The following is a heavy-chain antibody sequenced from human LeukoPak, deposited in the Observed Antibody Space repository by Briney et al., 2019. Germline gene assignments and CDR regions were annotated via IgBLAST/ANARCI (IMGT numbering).Heavy chain of an antibody. J-gene: IGHJ4*02. D-gene: IGHD3-22*01. CDR2: IIPIFGTA. V-gene: IGHV1-69*05. CDR1: GGTFSSYA. Sequence: ASVKVSCKASGGTFSSYAISWVRQTPGQGLEWMGGIIPIFGTANYAQKFQGRVTITTDESTSTAYMELSSLRSEDTAVYYCARRGYYYALDYWGQGTLVTVSS. CDR3: ARRGYYYALDY.